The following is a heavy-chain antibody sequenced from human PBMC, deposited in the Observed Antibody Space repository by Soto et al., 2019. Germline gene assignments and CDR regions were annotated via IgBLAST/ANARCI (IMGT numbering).Heavy chain of an antibody. Sequence: ASVKVSCKASGYTLTSYYMHWVRQAPGQGLEWMGGFDPEDGETIYAQKFQGRVTMTEDTSTDTAYMELSSLRSEDTAVYYCATRNPWDFDSSGYSGLFDYWGQGTLVTVSS. J-gene: IGHJ4*02. CDR2: FDPEDGET. D-gene: IGHD3-22*01. CDR1: GYTLTSYY. CDR3: ATRNPWDFDSSGYSGLFDY. V-gene: IGHV1-24*01.